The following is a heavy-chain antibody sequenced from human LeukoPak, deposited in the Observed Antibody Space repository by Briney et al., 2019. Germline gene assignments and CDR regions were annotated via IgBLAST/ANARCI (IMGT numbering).Heavy chain of an antibody. J-gene: IGHJ2*01. CDR3: SREGDYGDYGRLWYFDL. CDR2: INPNSGGT. V-gene: IGHV1-2*02. Sequence: GASVKVSCKTSGYTFTGYFMHWVRQAPGQGLEWMGWINPNSGGTNYAQKFQGRVTMTRDTSISTAYMELTRLRSDDTPMYYCSREGDYGDYGRLWYFDLWGRGTLVTVSS. D-gene: IGHD4-17*01. CDR1: GYTFTGYF.